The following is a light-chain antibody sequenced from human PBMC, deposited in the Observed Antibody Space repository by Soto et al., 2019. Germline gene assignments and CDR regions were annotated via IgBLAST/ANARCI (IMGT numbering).Light chain of an antibody. Sequence: EIMMTQSPVTLSVSPGERATLSRRASQSVDINLAWYQQKPGQAPRLLIYGASSRATGIPDRFSGSGSGTDFTLTISRLEPEDFAVYYCQQCGSSPITFGQGTRLEIK. CDR2: GAS. CDR3: QQCGSSPIT. J-gene: IGKJ5*01. CDR1: QSVDIN. V-gene: IGKV3-20*01.